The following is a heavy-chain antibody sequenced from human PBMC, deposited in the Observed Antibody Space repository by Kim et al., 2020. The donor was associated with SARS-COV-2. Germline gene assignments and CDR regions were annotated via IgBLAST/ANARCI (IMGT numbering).Heavy chain of an antibody. CDR1: GGSISGSSHY. Sequence: SETLSLTCSVSGGSISGSSHYWGWIRQPPGKGLEWIGSIYYSGSTYYNPSLKSRVSISVDTSKNQFSLKLASVTAADTSVYYCASGTWAQDYWCQGTLVT. V-gene: IGHV4-39*01. CDR3: ASGTWAQDY. CDR2: IYYSGST. J-gene: IGHJ4*02.